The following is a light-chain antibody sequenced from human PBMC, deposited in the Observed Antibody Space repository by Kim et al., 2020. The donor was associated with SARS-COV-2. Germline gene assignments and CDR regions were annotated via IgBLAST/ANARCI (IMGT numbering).Light chain of an antibody. J-gene: IGKJ3*01. CDR3: QQYGSSPGFT. CDR2: GAS. V-gene: IGKV3-20*01. Sequence: PGERATLSCRASQSVSSSDLAWDQQKPGQAPRLLIYGASSRATGIPDRFSGSGSGTDFTLTISRLEPEDFAVYYCQQYGSSPGFTFGPGTKVDIK. CDR1: QSVSSSD.